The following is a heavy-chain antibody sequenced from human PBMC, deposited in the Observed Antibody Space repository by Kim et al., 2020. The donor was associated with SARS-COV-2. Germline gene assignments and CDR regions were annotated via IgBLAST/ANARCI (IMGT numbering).Heavy chain of an antibody. V-gene: IGHV4-59*01. CDR2: IYYSGST. D-gene: IGHD4-17*01. Sequence: SETLSLTCTVSGGSISSYYWSWIRQPPGKGLEWIGYIYYSGSTNYNPSLKSRVTISVDTSKNQFSLKLSSVTAADTAVYYCASRQLYGDYGGGFDPWGQGTLVTVSS. J-gene: IGHJ5*02. CDR1: GGSISSYY. CDR3: ASRQLYGDYGGGFDP.